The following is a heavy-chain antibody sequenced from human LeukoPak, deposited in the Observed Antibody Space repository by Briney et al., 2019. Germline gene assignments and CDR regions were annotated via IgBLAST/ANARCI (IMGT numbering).Heavy chain of an antibody. V-gene: IGHV3-21*01. Sequence: PGGSLRLSCAASGFTFSSYSMNWVRQAPGKGLEWVLSISSSSSYIYYADSVRGRFTISRDNAKNSLYLQMNSLRAEDTAVYYCARGDSSRWFDYWGQGTLVTVSS. CDR1: GFTFSSYS. J-gene: IGHJ4*02. CDR3: ARGDSSRWFDY. D-gene: IGHD4-23*01. CDR2: ISSSSSYI.